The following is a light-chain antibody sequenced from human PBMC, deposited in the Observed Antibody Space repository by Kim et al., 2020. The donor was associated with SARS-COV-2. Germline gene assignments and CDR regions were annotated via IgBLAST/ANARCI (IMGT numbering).Light chain of an antibody. CDR3: HKYYKGPYT. CDR2: DAC. Sequence: SGSVSDKVIVAYRQSQGIRNYLAWYQQKPGKVPQLRIYDACTWVSGVPSRFSGSGCEKDIALTISSLRPEGVTTYCCHKYYKGPYTFGRETKLDI. V-gene: IGKV1-27*01. J-gene: IGKJ2*01. CDR1: QGIRNY.